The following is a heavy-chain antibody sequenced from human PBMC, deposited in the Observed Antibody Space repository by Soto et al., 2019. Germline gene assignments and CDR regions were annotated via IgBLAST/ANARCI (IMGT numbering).Heavy chain of an antibody. V-gene: IGHV1-24*01. D-gene: IGHD3-3*01. CDR1: GYTLTELS. CDR3: AIRSFGVVIIGENWFDP. CDR2: FDPEDGET. Sequence: QAQLVQSGAEVKKPGASVKVSCKVSGYTLTELSMHWVRQAPGKGLEWMGGFDPEDGETIYAQKFQGRVTMTEDTSTDTAYMELSSLRSEDTAVYYCAIRSFGVVIIGENWFDPWGQGTLVTVSS. J-gene: IGHJ5*02.